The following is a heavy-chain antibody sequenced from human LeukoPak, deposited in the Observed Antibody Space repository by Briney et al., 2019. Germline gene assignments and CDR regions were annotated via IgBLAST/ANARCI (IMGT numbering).Heavy chain of an antibody. D-gene: IGHD5-24*01. CDR2: ISSSGSTI. V-gene: IGHV3-11*01. CDR3: AREMAYFYYGMDV. Sequence: KSGGSLRLSCAASGFTFSDYYMSWIRQAPGKGLEWVSYISSSGSTIYYADSVKGRFTISRDNAKNSLYLQMNSLRAEDTAVYYCAREMAYFYYGMDVWGQGTTATVSS. CDR1: GFTFSDYY. J-gene: IGHJ6*02.